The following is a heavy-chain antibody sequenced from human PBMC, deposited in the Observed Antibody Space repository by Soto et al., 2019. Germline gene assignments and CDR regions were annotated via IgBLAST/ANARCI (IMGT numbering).Heavy chain of an antibody. V-gene: IGHV1-69*13. CDR2: IIPIFGTA. J-gene: IGHJ6*02. CDR3: ARPARTSSYYYYGMDV. D-gene: IGHD2-15*01. CDR1: GCTFSSYA. Sequence: SVKVSFKASGCTFSSYAISWVRQAPGQGLEWMGGIIPIFGTANYAQKFQGRVTITADESTSTAYMELSSLRSEDTAVYYCARPARTSSYYYYGMDVWGQGTTVTVSS.